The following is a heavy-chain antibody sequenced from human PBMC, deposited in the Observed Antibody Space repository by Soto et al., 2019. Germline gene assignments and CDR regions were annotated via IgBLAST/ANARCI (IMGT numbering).Heavy chain of an antibody. Sequence: QVQLVESGGGVVQPGRSLRLSCAASGFTFNTLAMHWVRQAPGKGLEWVALIWDDGSNKYYADSVKGRFTISRDNSQNTVYLQMNSLGADDTAIYYCAREVDYGDYPWGIDYWGQGTLVTVSS. D-gene: IGHD4-17*01. CDR2: IWDDGSNK. CDR3: AREVDYGDYPWGIDY. CDR1: GFTFNTLA. V-gene: IGHV3-33*01. J-gene: IGHJ4*02.